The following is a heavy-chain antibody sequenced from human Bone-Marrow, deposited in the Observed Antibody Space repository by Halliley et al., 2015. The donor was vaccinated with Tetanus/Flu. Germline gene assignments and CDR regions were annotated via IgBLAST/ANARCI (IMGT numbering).Heavy chain of an antibody. CDR1: GFTFSSFA. Sequence: SLRLSCAASGFTFSSFAMSWVRQAPGKGLEWISTITGSGGTTYYADSVKGRFTISRDNSKNTLYLHMNSLRAEDTAVYYCAKRPLMAADGAFDSWGPGTLVTVSS. CDR2: ITGSGGTT. V-gene: IGHV3-23*01. J-gene: IGHJ4*02. D-gene: IGHD6-13*01. CDR3: AKRPLMAADGAFDS.